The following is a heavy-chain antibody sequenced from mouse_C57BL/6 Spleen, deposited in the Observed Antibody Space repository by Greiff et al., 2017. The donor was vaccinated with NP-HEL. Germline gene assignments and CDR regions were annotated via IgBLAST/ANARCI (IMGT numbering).Heavy chain of an antibody. D-gene: IGHD4-1*01. CDR2: INPNYGTT. CDR3: ASRETGSFDY. CDR1: GYSFTDYN. J-gene: IGHJ2*01. V-gene: IGHV1-39*01. Sequence: EVQLQQSGPELVKPGASVKISCKASGYSFTDYNMNWVKQSNGKSLEWIGVINPNYGTTSYNQKFKGKATLTVDKSSSPAYMQLNSLTSEDAAVYYCASRETGSFDYWGQGTTLTVSS.